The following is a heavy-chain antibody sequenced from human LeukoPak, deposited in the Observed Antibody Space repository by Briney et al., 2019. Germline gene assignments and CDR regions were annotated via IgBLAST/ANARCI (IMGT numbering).Heavy chain of an antibody. Sequence: PGGSLRLSCAASGFTFSSYSMNWVRQAPGKGLEWVSSISSSSSYIYYADSVKGRFTISRDSAKNSLFLQMNSLRAEDTAVYYCAREARGYAIDYWGQGTLVTVSS. D-gene: IGHD2-15*01. J-gene: IGHJ4*02. V-gene: IGHV3-21*01. CDR3: AREARGYAIDY. CDR1: GFTFSSYS. CDR2: ISSSSSYI.